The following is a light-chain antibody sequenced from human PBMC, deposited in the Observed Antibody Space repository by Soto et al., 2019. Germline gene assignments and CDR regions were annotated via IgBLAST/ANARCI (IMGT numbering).Light chain of an antibody. J-gene: IGLJ1*01. Sequence: QSALTQPPSASGSPGQAGTISCTGTSNDVGGYNYVSWYQQLPGRAPKLVIYEVTQRPSGVPDRFSGSKSGNTASLPVSGLQVEDEDNYYCNSYAGGHTPYASGPGTKFTVL. CDR1: SNDVGGYNY. CDR3: NSYAGGHTPYA. CDR2: EVT. V-gene: IGLV2-8*01.